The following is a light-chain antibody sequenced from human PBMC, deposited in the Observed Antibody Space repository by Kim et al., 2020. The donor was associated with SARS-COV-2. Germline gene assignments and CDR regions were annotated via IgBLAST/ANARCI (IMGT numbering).Light chain of an antibody. Sequence: SVGDRVTITCRASQGISSYLAWYQQKPGKAPKLLIYAASSLQSGVPSRFSGSGSGTEFTLTISSLQPEDFATYYCQQLNSYPRLTFGGGTKVDIK. CDR2: AAS. J-gene: IGKJ4*01. CDR3: QQLNSYPRLT. CDR1: QGISSY. V-gene: IGKV1-9*01.